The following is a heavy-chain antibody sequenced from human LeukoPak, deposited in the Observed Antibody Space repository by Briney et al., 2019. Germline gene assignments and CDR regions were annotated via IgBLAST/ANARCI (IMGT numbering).Heavy chain of an antibody. D-gene: IGHD5-24*01. J-gene: IGHJ4*02. CDR3: ARGEGGDGYNWRDY. V-gene: IGHV1-2*02. Sequence: GASVKVSCKASGYTFTGYHIHWVRQAPGQGLEWMGWINPNSGGSNYAQKFQGRVTMTRDTSISTTYMELNRLTSDDTAVYYCARGEGGDGYNWRDYWGQGTLVTVSS. CDR1: GYTFTGYH. CDR2: INPNSGGS.